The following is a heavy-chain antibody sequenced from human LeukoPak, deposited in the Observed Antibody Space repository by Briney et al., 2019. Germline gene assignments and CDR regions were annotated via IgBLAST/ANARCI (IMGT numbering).Heavy chain of an antibody. J-gene: IGHJ6*03. CDR1: GFTFSSYA. CDR3: ARDGRYCSGGSCIYYYYMDV. Sequence: GRSLRLSCAASGFTFSSYAMHWVRQAPGKGLEWVAVISYDGSNKYYADSVKGRFTISRDNSKNTLYLQMNSLRAEDTAVYYRARDGRYCSGGSCIYYYYMDVWGKGTTVTVSS. V-gene: IGHV3-30*01. CDR2: ISYDGSNK. D-gene: IGHD2-15*01.